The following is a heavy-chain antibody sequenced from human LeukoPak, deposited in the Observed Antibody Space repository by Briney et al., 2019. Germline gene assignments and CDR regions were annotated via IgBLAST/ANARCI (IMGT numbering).Heavy chain of an antibody. Sequence: PSETLSLTCTVSGGSISSYYWSWIRQPPGKGLEWIGYIYYSGSTNYNPSLKSRVTISVDTSKNQFSLNLSSVTAADTAVYFCARDEGSSYPFDYWGQGTLVTASS. J-gene: IGHJ4*02. V-gene: IGHV4-59*12. CDR2: IYYSGST. CDR3: ARDEGSSYPFDY. D-gene: IGHD2-2*01. CDR1: GGSISSYY.